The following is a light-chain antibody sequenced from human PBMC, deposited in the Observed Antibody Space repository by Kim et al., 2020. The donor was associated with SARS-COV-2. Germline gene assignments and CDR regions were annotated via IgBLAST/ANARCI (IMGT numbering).Light chain of an antibody. CDR1: RSHTGAGHE. Sequence: VPASCAGNRSHTGAGHEVHWYRQFPGTAPKLLIYHDNNRPSGVPDRFSGSKSGASASLAITGLQAEDEADYYCQTYDSSLSGAKVFGGGTQLTVL. V-gene: IGLV1-40*03. CDR3: QTYDSSLSGAKV. CDR2: HDN. J-gene: IGLJ2*01.